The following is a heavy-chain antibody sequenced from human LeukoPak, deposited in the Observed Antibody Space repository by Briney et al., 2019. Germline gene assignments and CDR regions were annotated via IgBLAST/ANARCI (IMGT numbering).Heavy chain of an antibody. J-gene: IGHJ6*02. CDR2: IHCSGST. Sequence: SQTLSLTCTVSGGSISSGGYYWSWIRQYPGKGLKWIGYIHCSGSTYYNPSLKSRVTISVDTSKNQFSLKLSSVTAADTAVYYCARDRNYYGMDVWGQGTTVTVSS. V-gene: IGHV4-31*03. CDR1: GGSISSGGYY. CDR3: ARDRNYYGMDV.